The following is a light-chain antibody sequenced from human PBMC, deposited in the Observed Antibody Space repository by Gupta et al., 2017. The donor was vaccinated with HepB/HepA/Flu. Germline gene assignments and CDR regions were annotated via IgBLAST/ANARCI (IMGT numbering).Light chain of an antibody. V-gene: IGLV1-40*01. Sequence: QSVLTPPPSVSGAPGQRGTISCTGSSSNSGAGYAVHWYQQLPGTDPKLLIYGNSTRSAGGPGRFSGSKSGTSASLAITGRQAEDEADYYCQADDSSRGVFGGGTKLTVL. J-gene: IGLJ2*01. CDR3: QADDSSRGV. CDR2: GNS. CDR1: SSNSGAGYA.